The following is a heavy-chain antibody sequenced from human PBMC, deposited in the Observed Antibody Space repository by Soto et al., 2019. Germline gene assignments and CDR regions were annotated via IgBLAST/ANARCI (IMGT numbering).Heavy chain of an antibody. Sequence: SDTLSLSCAVDGRSFTGYYWRWIGQPPGKGLEWIGEINHSGSTNYNPSLKSRVTISVDTSKNQFSLKLSSVTAADTAVYYCAREYCSGGSCYGWFDPWGQGTLVTVS. J-gene: IGHJ5*02. CDR1: GRSFTGYY. V-gene: IGHV4-34*01. D-gene: IGHD2-15*01. CDR3: AREYCSGGSCYGWFDP. CDR2: INHSGST.